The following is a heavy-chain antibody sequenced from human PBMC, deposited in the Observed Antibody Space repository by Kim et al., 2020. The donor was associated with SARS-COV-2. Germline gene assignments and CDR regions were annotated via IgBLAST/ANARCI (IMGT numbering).Heavy chain of an antibody. D-gene: IGHD2-2*01. V-gene: IGHV3-74*01. CDR3: ARADHTSAPGIDY. J-gene: IGHJ4*02. Sequence: TDSVKGRFTISRDNAKNTLYRRMNKLRREDTALYYCARADHTSAPGIDYWGRSTRITVSS.